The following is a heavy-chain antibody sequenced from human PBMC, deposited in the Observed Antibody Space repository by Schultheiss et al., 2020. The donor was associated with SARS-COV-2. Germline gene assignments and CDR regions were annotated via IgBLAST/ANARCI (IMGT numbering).Heavy chain of an antibody. CDR2: ISYDGSNK. J-gene: IGHJ4*02. Sequence: GESLKISCAASGFTFSNYGMHWVRQAPGKGLEWVAVISYDGSNKYYADSVKGRFTISRDNSKNTLYLQMNSLRAEDTAVYYCARGVDYDGPFYFDYWGQGTLVTVSS. CDR1: GFTFSNYG. D-gene: IGHD4-17*01. V-gene: IGHV3-30*03. CDR3: ARGVDYDGPFYFDY.